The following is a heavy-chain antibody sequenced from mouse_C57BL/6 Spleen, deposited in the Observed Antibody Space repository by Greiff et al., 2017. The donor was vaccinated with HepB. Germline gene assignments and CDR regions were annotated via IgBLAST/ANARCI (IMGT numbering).Heavy chain of an antibody. J-gene: IGHJ1*03. Sequence: EVQGVESGGGLVKPGGSLQLSCAASGFTFSSYTMSWVRQTPEKRLEWVATISGGGGNTYYPDSVKGRFTISRDNAKNTLYLQMSSLRSEDTALYYCARRYYGYWYFDGWGTGTTVTVSS. CDR3: ARRYYGYWYFDG. D-gene: IGHD1-1*01. CDR2: ISGGGGNT. V-gene: IGHV5-9*01. CDR1: GFTFSSYT.